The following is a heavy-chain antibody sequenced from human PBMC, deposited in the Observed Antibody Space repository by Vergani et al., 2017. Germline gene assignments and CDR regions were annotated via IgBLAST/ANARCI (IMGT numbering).Heavy chain of an antibody. D-gene: IGHD4-17*01. J-gene: IGHJ4*02. V-gene: IGHV4-39*07. CDR1: GGSISSSRYY. CDR3: ARVLGDYLNY. CDR2: IYYSGST. Sequence: QLQLQESGPGLVKPSETLSLPCTVSGGSISSSRYYWGWIRQPPGKGLEWIGSIYYSGSTYYNPSLKSRVTISVDTSKNQFSLKLSSVTAADTAVYYCARVLGDYLNYWGQGTLVTVSS.